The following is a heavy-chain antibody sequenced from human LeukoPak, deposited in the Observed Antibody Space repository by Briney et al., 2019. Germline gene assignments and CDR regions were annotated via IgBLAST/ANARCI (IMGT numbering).Heavy chain of an antibody. CDR2: INPNSGGT. D-gene: IGHD3-22*01. J-gene: IGHJ4*02. V-gene: IGHV1-2*02. CDR3: ALREDYYDSSGYTDY. Sequence: ASVKVSCKASGYTFTGYYMHWVRQAPGQGLEWMGWINPNSGGTNYAQKFQGRVTMTRDTSISTAYMELSRLRSDDTAVYYCALREDYYDSSGYTDYWGQGTLVTVSS. CDR1: GYTFTGYY.